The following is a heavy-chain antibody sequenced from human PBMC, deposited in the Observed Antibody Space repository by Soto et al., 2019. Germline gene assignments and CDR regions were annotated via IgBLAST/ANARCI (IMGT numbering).Heavy chain of an antibody. Sequence: QVQLVQSGAEVKKPGASVKVSCKASGYTFTSYGISWVRQAPGQGLERMGWISSYNGNTNYAQKLQGRVTMTTDTSTSTAYMELRSLRSDDTAVYYCARDTAMFSNYYYGMDVWGQGTTVTVSS. CDR3: ARDTAMFSNYYYGMDV. CDR1: GYTFTSYG. V-gene: IGHV1-18*01. J-gene: IGHJ6*02. D-gene: IGHD5-18*01. CDR2: ISSYNGNT.